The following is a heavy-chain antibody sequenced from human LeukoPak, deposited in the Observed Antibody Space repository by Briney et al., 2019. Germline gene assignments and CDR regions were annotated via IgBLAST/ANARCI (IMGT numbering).Heavy chain of an antibody. CDR3: ARGADGVSSNSRGWFDP. V-gene: IGHV3-48*03. D-gene: IGHD2-15*01. Sequence: GGSLRLSCAASGFTFNNYEMNWVRQTPGKGLEWIAYISSTGNTLYYVDSVKGRFTISRDNAKNSLYLQMNSLRAEDTAVYSCARGADGVSSNSRGWFDPWGQGTLVTVSS. CDR2: ISSTGNTL. J-gene: IGHJ5*02. CDR1: GFTFNNYE.